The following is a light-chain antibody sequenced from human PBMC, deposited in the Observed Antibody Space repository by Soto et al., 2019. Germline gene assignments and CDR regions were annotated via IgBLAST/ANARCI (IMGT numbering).Light chain of an antibody. CDR1: QSLVNSDGNTY. Sequence: DVVMTQSPLSLPVTLGQPASISCRSSQSLVNSDGNTYLNWFHQRPGQSPRRLIYKVSNRDSGVPDRFSGSGSGTDFTLKISRVEAEDVGIYYCMQGTHWPRTFGHGTKLEIK. V-gene: IGKV2-30*01. CDR2: KVS. CDR3: MQGTHWPRT. J-gene: IGKJ2*01.